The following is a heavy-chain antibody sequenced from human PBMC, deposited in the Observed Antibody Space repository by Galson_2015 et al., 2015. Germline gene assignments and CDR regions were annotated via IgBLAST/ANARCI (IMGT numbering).Heavy chain of an antibody. D-gene: IGHD6-13*01. CDR2: IDPSDSYT. J-gene: IGHJ6*02. V-gene: IGHV5-10-1*01. Sequence: QSGAEVKKPGESLRISCKGSGYSFTSYWINWVRQMPGKGLEWMGRIDPSDSYTNYSPSFQGHVTISADKSISSAYLQWSSLKASDTAMYYCATIAAAGGYYYYGMDVWGQGTTVTASS. CDR3: ATIAAAGGYYYYGMDV. CDR1: GYSFTSYW.